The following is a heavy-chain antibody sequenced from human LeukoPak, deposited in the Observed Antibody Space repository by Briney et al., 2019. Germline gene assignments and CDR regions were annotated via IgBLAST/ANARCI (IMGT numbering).Heavy chain of an antibody. Sequence: SETLSLTCAVSGGSISGYYWSWIRQPPGKGLEWISYIYYSGSTKYNPSLKSRVTISVDTSKNQFSLRLNSVTAADTAMYYCAREKYGGSNDYWGQGTLVTVSS. J-gene: IGHJ4*02. D-gene: IGHD1-26*01. CDR1: GGSISGYY. V-gene: IGHV4-59*01. CDR3: AREKYGGSNDY. CDR2: IYYSGST.